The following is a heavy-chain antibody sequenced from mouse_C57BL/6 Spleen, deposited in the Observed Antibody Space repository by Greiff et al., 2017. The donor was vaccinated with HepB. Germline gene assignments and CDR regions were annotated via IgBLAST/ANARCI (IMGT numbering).Heavy chain of an antibody. Sequence: QVHVKQPGAELVKPGASVKVSCKASGYTFTSYWMHWVKQRPGQGLEWIGRIHPSDSDTNYNQKFKGKATLTVDKSSSTAYMQRSSLTSEDSAVYYCAIDEDYYGFAYWGQGTLVTVSA. V-gene: IGHV1-74*01. CDR2: IHPSDSDT. CDR3: AIDEDYYGFAY. CDR1: GYTFTSYW. D-gene: IGHD1-1*01. J-gene: IGHJ3*01.